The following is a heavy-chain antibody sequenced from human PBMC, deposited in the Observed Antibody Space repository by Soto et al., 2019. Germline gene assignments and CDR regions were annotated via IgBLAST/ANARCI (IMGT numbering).Heavy chain of an antibody. V-gene: IGHV3-23*01. J-gene: IGHJ4*02. D-gene: IGHD1-26*01. CDR3: AKDLPVRLDVSGGPFDY. Sequence: GGSLRLSCAASGFNFSSCALSWVRQAPGKGLEWVSAISGSGVNTYYADSVRGRFTVSRDYSKNTLYLQMNSLRVEDTATYYCAKDLPVRLDVSGGPFDYWGQGILVTVSS. CDR2: ISGSGVNT. CDR1: GFNFSSCA.